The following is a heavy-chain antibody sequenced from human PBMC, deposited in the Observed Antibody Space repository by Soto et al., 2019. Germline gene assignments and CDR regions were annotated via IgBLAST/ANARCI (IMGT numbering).Heavy chain of an antibody. D-gene: IGHD2-15*01. J-gene: IGHJ6*02. Sequence: HPGGSLRLSCAASGFPFSFYSMNWVRQAPGKGLEWISYITSTSSAINYADSVRGRFTIPRDNAMRSLFLHMNSLRAEDTAVYYCAKITIEWWYLGFGSMDVWGQGTTVTVSS. CDR1: GFPFSFYS. V-gene: IGHV3-48*01. CDR2: ITSTSSAI. CDR3: AKITIEWWYLGFGSMDV.